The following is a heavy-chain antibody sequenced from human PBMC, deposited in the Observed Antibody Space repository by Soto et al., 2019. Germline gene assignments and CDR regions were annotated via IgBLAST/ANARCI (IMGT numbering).Heavy chain of an antibody. Sequence: VQLLESGGDLVQPGGSLRLSCAASGLTFSTYAMTWIRQAPGKGLKWVSVISGGGDATYYADSVKGRFTISRDNSKNTVYLLMNSLRPEDMAIYYCATQAEGFLTGPLDFWGQGTLVTVS. J-gene: IGHJ4*02. CDR1: GLTFSTYA. CDR2: ISGGGDAT. CDR3: ATQAEGFLTGPLDF. V-gene: IGHV3-23*01. D-gene: IGHD3-10*01.